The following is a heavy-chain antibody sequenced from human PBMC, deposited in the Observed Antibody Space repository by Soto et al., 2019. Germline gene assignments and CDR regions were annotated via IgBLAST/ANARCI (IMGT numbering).Heavy chain of an antibody. D-gene: IGHD3-22*01. CDR2: IYYRGNT. V-gene: IGHV4-59*08. CDR1: GGSIGTYY. Sequence: SETLSLTCTVSGGSIGTYYWSWIRQPPGKGLEWIGYIYYRGNTDYNPSLKSRVTISLDTPKNQFSLKLSSVTAADTAVYYCARHLKYYYDSRSFDYWGQGTLVTVSS. J-gene: IGHJ4*02. CDR3: ARHLKYYYDSRSFDY.